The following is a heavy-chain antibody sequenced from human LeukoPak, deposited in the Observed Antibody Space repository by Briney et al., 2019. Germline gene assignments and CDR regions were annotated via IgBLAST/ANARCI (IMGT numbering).Heavy chain of an antibody. V-gene: IGHV3-23*01. CDR1: GFTFSSYF. CDR2: VTGTGGET. Sequence: GGSLRLSCAASGFTFSSYFMSWVRQAPGKGLQWVASVTGTGGETYYTDSVEGRFSISRDNSKNTLFLQMNSLRAEDTAVYFCGKSGQFDSWGQGTLVIVSS. D-gene: IGHD2-8*02. J-gene: IGHJ5*01. CDR3: GKSGQFDS.